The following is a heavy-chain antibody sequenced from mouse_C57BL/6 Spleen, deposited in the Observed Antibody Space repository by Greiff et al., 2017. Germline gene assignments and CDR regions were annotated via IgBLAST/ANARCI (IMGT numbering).Heavy chain of an antibody. CDR1: GYAFSSSW. CDR2: IYPGDGDT. CDR3: ARRATVGYYYAMDY. V-gene: IGHV1-82*01. D-gene: IGHD1-1*01. J-gene: IGHJ4*01. Sequence: QVQLKESGPELVKPGASVKISCKASGYAFSSSWMNWVKQRPGKGLEWIGRIYPGDGDTNYNGKFKGKATLTADKSSSTAYMQLSSLTSEDSAVYFCARRATVGYYYAMDYWGQGTSVTVSS.